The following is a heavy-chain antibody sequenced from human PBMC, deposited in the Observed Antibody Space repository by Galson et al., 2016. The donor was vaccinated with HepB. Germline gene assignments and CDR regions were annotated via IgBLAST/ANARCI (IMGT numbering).Heavy chain of an antibody. CDR2: TNTDGSST. D-gene: IGHD2-2*01. J-gene: IGHJ6*02. CDR1: GFTFNRPY. Sequence: SLRLSCAASGFTFNRPYMHWVRQAPGKGLVWVSVTNTDGSSTTYADAVKGRFPISSDNAKTTLYLQMNSLRAEDTAVYYCASTRYPYSMDVWGQGTTVTVSS. V-gene: IGHV3-74*01. CDR3: ASTRYPYSMDV.